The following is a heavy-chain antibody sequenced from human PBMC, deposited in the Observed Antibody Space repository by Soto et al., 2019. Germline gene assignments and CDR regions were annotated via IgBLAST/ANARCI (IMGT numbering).Heavy chain of an antibody. CDR2: IYYSGST. V-gene: IGHV4-61*01. D-gene: IGHD1-7*01. J-gene: IGHJ5*02. Sequence: SETLSLTCTVSGGSVSSGSYYWSWIRQPPGKGLEWIGYIYYSGSTNYNPSLKSRVTISVDTSKNQFSLKLSSVTAADTAVYYCARDELELRWFDPWGQGTLVTVSS. CDR1: GGSVSSGSYY. CDR3: ARDELELRWFDP.